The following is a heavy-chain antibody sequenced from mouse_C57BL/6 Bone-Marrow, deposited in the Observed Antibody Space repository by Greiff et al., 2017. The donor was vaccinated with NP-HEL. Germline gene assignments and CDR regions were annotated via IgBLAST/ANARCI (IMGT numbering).Heavy chain of an antibody. CDR2: IRNKANGYTT. D-gene: IGHD1-1*01. J-gene: IGHJ1*03. CDR1: GFTFTDYY. Sequence: VQLKESGGGLVQPGGSLSLSCAASGFTFTDYYMSWVRQPPGKALEWLGFIRNKANGYTTEYSASVKGRFTISRDNSQSILYLQMNALRAEDSATYYCASGRPYFDVWGTGTTVTVSS. V-gene: IGHV7-3*01. CDR3: ASGRPYFDV.